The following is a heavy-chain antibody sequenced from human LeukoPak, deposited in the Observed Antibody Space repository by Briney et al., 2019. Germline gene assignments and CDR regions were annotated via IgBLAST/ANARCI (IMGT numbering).Heavy chain of an antibody. Sequence: SETLSLTCTVSGASISSYYWSWIRQPPGKGLEWIGYISYSGSTNYNPSLKSRVTISADTSRNQVSLTLSSVTAADTAVYYCARHPELYFFDYWGQGTLVTVSS. CDR1: GASISSYY. V-gene: IGHV4-59*08. J-gene: IGHJ4*02. CDR3: ARHPELYFFDY. CDR2: ISYSGST. D-gene: IGHD3-10*01.